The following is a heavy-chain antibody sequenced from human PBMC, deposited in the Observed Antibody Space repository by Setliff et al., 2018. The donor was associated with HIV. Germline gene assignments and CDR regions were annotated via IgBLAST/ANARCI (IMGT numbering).Heavy chain of an antibody. J-gene: IGHJ4*02. CDR3: ARTSYNFWGGPDS. CDR2: IYNSAST. CDR1: GASINSGYDY. V-gene: IGHV4-39*02. D-gene: IGHD3-3*01. Sequence: PSEILSLTCTVSGASINSGYDYWVWIRQPPEKGLQWIGSIYNSASTYYSPSLKRRVIMSVDTSKNRFSLRLSSVSAADTAVYYCARTSYNFWGGPDSWGQGTLVTVSS.